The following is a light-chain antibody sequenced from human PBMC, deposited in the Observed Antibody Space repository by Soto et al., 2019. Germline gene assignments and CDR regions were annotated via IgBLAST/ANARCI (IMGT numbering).Light chain of an antibody. CDR2: EGS. V-gene: IGLV2-23*01. CDR1: SSDVGSYNL. J-gene: IGLJ1*01. CDR3: CSYAGSHYV. Sequence: QSVLSQPASLSASPGQPITVSRTRTSSDVGSYNLVSWYQQHPGKAPKLMIYEGSKRPSGVSNRFSGSKSGNTASLTISGLQAEDEADYYCCSYAGSHYVFGTGTKVTVL.